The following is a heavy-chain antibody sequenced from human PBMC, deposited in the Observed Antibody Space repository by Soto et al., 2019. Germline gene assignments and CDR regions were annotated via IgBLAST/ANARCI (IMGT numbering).Heavy chain of an antibody. D-gene: IGHD2-2*01. CDR2: ISSSSSYI. J-gene: IGHJ5*02. CDR3: ARGIVVVPAAENWFYP. V-gene: IGHV3-21*01. CDR1: GFTFSSYS. Sequence: EVQLVESGGGLVKPGGSLRLSCAASGFTFSSYSMNWVRQAPGKGLEWVSSISSSSSYIYYADSVKGRFTISRDNAKNSLYLQMNSLRAEAKAVYYCARGIVVVPAAENWFYPWGQVTLVTVST.